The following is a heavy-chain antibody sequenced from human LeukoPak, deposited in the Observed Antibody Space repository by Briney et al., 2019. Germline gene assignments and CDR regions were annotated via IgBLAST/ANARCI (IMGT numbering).Heavy chain of an antibody. J-gene: IGHJ4*02. CDR1: GGSFSGYY. Sequence: SETLSRTCAVYGGSFSGYYWNWIRQSPGKGLEWIGEINHSGSTNYNPSLKSRVTISVDTSKNQFSLKLSSVTAADTAVHYCAKTPNAFVRGGYYFDSWGQGTLVTVSS. CDR2: INHSGST. D-gene: IGHD6-6*01. CDR3: AKTPNAFVRGGYYFDS. V-gene: IGHV4-34*01.